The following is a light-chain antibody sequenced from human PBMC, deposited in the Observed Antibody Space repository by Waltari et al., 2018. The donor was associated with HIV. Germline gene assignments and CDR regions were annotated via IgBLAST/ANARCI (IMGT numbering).Light chain of an antibody. CDR2: QTS. J-gene: IGLJ2*01. CDR1: ISNIGAGYD. CDR3: QSYDSSLSAV. V-gene: IGLV1-40*01. Sequence: QSVLTQPPSVSGAPGQRVAISCIGSISNIGAGYDVHWYQQIPGAAPKLLIYQTSLRPSGVPDRFSGSKSGTSASLAITGLQAEDEADYYCQSYDSSLSAVFGGGTKLTVL.